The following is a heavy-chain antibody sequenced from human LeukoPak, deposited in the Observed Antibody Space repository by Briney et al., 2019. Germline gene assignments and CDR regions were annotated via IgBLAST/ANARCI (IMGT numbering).Heavy chain of an antibody. CDR2: ISGSGGST. Sequence: GGSLRVSCAASGFIFSSYVMSWVRQAPGKGLAGVSAISGSGGSTYCADSVKGRFTISRENSKNTLFLQKNSRRAEDTAVYYCAIAVAGTGGGYFDYWGQGTLVTVSS. CDR3: AIAVAGTGGGYFDY. V-gene: IGHV3-23*01. CDR1: GFIFSSYV. D-gene: IGHD6-19*01. J-gene: IGHJ4*02.